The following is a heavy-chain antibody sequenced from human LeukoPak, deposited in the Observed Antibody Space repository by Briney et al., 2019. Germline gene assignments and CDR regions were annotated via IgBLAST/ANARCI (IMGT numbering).Heavy chain of an antibody. CDR2: ISGSGGST. CDR3: AKSSYYDTSGSYREYYFDY. V-gene: IGHV3-23*01. CDR1: GFTFSSYA. D-gene: IGHD3-22*01. J-gene: IGHJ4*02. Sequence: GGSLRLSCAASGFTFSSYAMSWVRQAPGKGLEWVSAISGSGGSTYYADSVKGRFTISRDNSKNTLYLQMNSLRAEDTALYYCAKSSYYDTSGSYREYYFDYWGRGALVTISS.